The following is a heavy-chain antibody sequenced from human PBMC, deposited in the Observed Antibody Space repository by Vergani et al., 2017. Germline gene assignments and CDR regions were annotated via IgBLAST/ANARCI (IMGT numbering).Heavy chain of an antibody. V-gene: IGHV3-30*02. CDR1: GFILSNYD. CDR3: AKHFRGWGIDY. Sequence: QVQLVESGGGVVQRGGSLRLPWETSGFILSNYDMQWIRQGPGKGLEFVAFIQFDGSNQYYADSVKGRFTLSRDFSKNTLYLQMNSLRTDDTATYYCAKHFRGWGIDYWGQGTQVIVSS. J-gene: IGHJ4*02. CDR2: IQFDGSNQ. D-gene: IGHD3-16*01.